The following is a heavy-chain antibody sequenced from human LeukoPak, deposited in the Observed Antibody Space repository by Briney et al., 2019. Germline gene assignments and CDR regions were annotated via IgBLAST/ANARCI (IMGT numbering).Heavy chain of an antibody. V-gene: IGHV3-20*04. J-gene: IGHJ6*03. Sequence: PGGSLRLSCAASGFTFDDYGMTWVRQAPGKGLEGVSGINWSGGSAGYADSVKGRFTISRDNAKNSLYLKMNSLRAEDTAFYFCARIKWTDRRFYYYYCMDVWGKGTAVTVSS. D-gene: IGHD1-26*01. CDR3: ARIKWTDRRFYYYYCMDV. CDR2: INWSGGSA. CDR1: GFTFDDYG.